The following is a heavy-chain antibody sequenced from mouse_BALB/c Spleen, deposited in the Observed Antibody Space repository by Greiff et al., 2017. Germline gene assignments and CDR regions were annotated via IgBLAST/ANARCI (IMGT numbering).Heavy chain of an antibody. D-gene: IGHD2-4*01. V-gene: IGHV1-15*01. J-gene: IGHJ3*01. CDR1: GYTFTDYE. CDR3: TVITTWFAY. Sequence: QVQLQQSGAELVRPGASVTLSCKASGYTFTDYEMHWVKQTPVHGLEWIGAIDPETGGTGYNQKFKGKATLTADKSSSTAYMELRSLTSEDSAVYYCTVITTWFAYWGQGTLVTVSA. CDR2: IDPETGGT.